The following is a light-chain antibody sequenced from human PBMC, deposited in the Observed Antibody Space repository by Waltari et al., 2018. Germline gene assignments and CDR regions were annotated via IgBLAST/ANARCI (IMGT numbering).Light chain of an antibody. J-gene: IGKJ2*01. Sequence: ETVMTQSPATLSVSPGERVTLSCRASQSVAGNLAWYQQKPGQAPRLLIYGASTRATGIPARFSGSGSGTEFTLTISSLQSEDCAVYYCQQYNNWPRTFGQGTKLEI. CDR1: QSVAGN. V-gene: IGKV3-15*01. CDR2: GAS. CDR3: QQYNNWPRT.